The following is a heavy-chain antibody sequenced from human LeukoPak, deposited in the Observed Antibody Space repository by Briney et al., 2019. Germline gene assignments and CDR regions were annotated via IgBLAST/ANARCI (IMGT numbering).Heavy chain of an antibody. CDR3: ARHGYSSGWSYFDY. CDR2: INPNSGGT. CDR1: GYTFTGYY. J-gene: IGHJ4*02. D-gene: IGHD6-19*01. Sequence: GASVKVSCKASGYTFTGYYMHWVRQAPGQGLEWMGWINPNSGGTNYAQKFQGRVTMTRDTSISTAYMELSRLRSDDTAVYYCARHGYSSGWSYFDYWGQGTLVTVSS. V-gene: IGHV1-2*02.